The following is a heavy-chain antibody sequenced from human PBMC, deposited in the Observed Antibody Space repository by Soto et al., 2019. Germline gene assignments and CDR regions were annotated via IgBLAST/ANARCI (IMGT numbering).Heavy chain of an antibody. V-gene: IGHV3-21*04. CDR3: VRDLVGSRGYLGQ. CDR1: GFSFRNYR. CDR2: IGGRSNDI. J-gene: IGHJ4*02. D-gene: IGHD3-22*01. Sequence: GGSLRLSCAASGFSFRNYRMNWVRQAPGKGLQWVSSIGGRSNDIYYADSVKGRFTISRDNSKNTLYLQMNSLRADDTAVYYCVRDLVGSRGYLGQWGQGTQVTVSS.